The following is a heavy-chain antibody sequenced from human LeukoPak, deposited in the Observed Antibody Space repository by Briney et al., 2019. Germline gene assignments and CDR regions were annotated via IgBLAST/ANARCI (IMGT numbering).Heavy chain of an antibody. J-gene: IGHJ6*02. CDR3: ARGTPSSSGWLYYGMDV. CDR1: GFTFSSHA. V-gene: IGHV3-23*01. CDR2: ISGTGDSA. D-gene: IGHD6-19*01. Sequence: GGSLRLSCAASGFTFSSHALSWVRQAPGKGLEWVSAISGTGDSAFYADSVKGRFTVSRDNSRNTLFLQMNSLRAEDTAVYYCARGTPSSSGWLYYGMDVWGQGTTVTVSS.